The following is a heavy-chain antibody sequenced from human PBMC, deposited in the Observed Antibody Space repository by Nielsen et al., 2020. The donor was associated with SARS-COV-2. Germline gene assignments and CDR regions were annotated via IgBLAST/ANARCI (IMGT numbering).Heavy chain of an antibody. CDR2: IIPIFGTA. V-gene: IGHV1-69*06. J-gene: IGHJ6*02. D-gene: IGHD2-2*02. CDR3: ARIPDCSSTSCYNGGMDV. Sequence: WVRQAPGQGLEWMGGIIPIFGTANYAQKFQGRVTITADKSTSTAYMELSSLRSEDTAVYYCARIPDCSSTSCYNGGMDVWGQGTTVTVSS.